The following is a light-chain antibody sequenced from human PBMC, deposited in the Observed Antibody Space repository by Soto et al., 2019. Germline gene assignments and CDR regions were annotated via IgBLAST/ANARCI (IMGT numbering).Light chain of an antibody. J-gene: IGKJ1*01. V-gene: IGKV1-39*01. CDR3: QQTYCTPPT. Sequence: EIPMTQSPSSLSASVGDRVTITCRASQSISTYLNWYQQKAGLXPKLLIYAASSLQSGVPSRFSVSVSGTDFTLTICSLQPEDGATYYGQQTYCTPPTFGQGTKVDIK. CDR2: AAS. CDR1: QSISTY.